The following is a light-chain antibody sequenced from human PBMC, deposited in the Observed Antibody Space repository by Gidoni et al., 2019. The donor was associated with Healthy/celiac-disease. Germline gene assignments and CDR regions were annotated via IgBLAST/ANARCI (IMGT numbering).Light chain of an antibody. Sequence: EIVLTQSPGTLSLSPGERATLSCRASQSVSSSYLAWYQQKPGQAPRLLIYGASSRATGIPDRFSGSGSGTVFTLTISRLEPEDFAVYYCQQYGSSVPLTFGGGTKVEIK. V-gene: IGKV3-20*01. CDR1: QSVSSSY. CDR2: GAS. J-gene: IGKJ4*01. CDR3: QQYGSSVPLT.